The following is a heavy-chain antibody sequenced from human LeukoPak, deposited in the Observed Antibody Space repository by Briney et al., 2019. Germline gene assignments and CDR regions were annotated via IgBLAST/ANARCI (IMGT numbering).Heavy chain of an antibody. V-gene: IGHV3-33*01. CDR2: IWHGGSDE. Sequence: PGGSLRLSCAASGFNFNTYGMHWVRQTPGKGLEWVAVIWHGGSDEYYADSVKGRFTISRDNSKSLVYLQMDSLRDEDTAVYYCAGEVVRDVSGVDYTWFDPWGQGTLVFVS. CDR3: AGEVVRDVSGVDYTWFDP. CDR1: GFNFNTYG. D-gene: IGHD2-8*01. J-gene: IGHJ5*02.